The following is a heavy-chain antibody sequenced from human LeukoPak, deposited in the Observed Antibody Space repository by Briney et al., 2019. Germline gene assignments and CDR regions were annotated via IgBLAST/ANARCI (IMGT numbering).Heavy chain of an antibody. Sequence: GGSLRLSCAASGFTFSSHVMNWVRQAPGKGLEWVSGISDGGGVSTYYADSVKGRFAISRDDFKNTLFLQMNSLRVEDTALYYCAKKATGAGTHGNYFDYWGLGTLVTVSS. CDR2: ISDGGGVST. J-gene: IGHJ4*02. D-gene: IGHD3-10*01. V-gene: IGHV3-23*01. CDR1: GFTFSSHV. CDR3: AKKATGAGTHGNYFDY.